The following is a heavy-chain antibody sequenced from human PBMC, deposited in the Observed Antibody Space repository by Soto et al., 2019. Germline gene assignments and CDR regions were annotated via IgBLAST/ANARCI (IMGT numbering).Heavy chain of an antibody. Sequence: ASVKVSCKTSGFTFTSSAVQWVRQARGQRLEWIGWIVVGSGNTNYAQKFQERVTITRDMSTSTAYMELSSLRSEDTAVYYCAAGYSYGRYYYYGMDVWGQGTTVTVSS. CDR3: AAGYSYGRYYYYGMDV. CDR1: GFTFTSSA. J-gene: IGHJ6*02. CDR2: IVVGSGNT. V-gene: IGHV1-58*01. D-gene: IGHD5-18*01.